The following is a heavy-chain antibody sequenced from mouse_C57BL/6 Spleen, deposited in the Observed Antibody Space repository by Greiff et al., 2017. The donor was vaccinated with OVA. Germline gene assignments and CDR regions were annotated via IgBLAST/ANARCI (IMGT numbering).Heavy chain of an antibody. CDR1: GYTFTSYW. J-gene: IGHJ4*01. V-gene: IGHV1-64*01. CDR2: IHPNSGST. Sequence: QVQLQQPGAELVKPGASVKLSCKASGYTFTSYWMHWVKQRPGQGLEWIGMIHPNSGSTNYNEKFKSKATLTVDKSSSTAYMQLSSLTSEVSAVYYCARSKDYDGDYYAMDYWGQGTSVTVSS. CDR3: ARSKDYDGDYYAMDY. D-gene: IGHD2-4*01.